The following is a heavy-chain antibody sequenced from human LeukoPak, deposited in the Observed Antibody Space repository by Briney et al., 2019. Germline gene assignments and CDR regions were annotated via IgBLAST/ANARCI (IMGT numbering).Heavy chain of an antibody. CDR3: ARGLGELHLLINYYMDV. J-gene: IGHJ6*03. V-gene: IGHV1-69*05. D-gene: IGHD3-16*01. CDR1: GGTFSSYA. Sequence: SVKVSCKASGGTFSSYAISWVRQAPGQGLEWMGGIIPIFGTANYAQKFQGRVTITTDESTSTAYMELSSLRSEDTAVYYCARGLGELHLLINYYMDVWGKGTTVTVSS. CDR2: IIPIFGTA.